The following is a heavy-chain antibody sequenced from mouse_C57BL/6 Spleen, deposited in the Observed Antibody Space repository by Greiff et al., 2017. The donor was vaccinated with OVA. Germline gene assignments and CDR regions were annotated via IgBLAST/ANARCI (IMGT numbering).Heavy chain of an antibody. J-gene: IGHJ2*01. D-gene: IGHD2-1*01. Sequence: EVQLQQSGPELVKPGASVKMSCKASGYTFTDYNMHWVKQSPGKSLEWIGYINPNNGGTSYNQKFKGKATLTVNKSSSTAYMELRSLTSEDSAVDYCAREIGGKYNDYFDYWGQGTTLTVSS. CDR1: GYTFTDYN. CDR3: AREIGGKYNDYFDY. CDR2: INPNNGGT. V-gene: IGHV1-22*01.